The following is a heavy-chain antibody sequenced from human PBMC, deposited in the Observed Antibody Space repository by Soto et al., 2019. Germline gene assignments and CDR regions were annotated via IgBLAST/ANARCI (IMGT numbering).Heavy chain of an antibody. CDR3: ARDADASGWYHYGFDV. CDR2: IKQDGSAK. Sequence: GGSLRLSCAASGFPFRSYEMNWVRQAPGKGLEWVANIKQDGSAKYYVDSVKGRFFISRDNAKNSLYLHINSLRAEDTAVYYCARDADASGWYHYGFDVWGQGTMVTVSS. CDR1: GFPFRSYE. J-gene: IGHJ6*02. V-gene: IGHV3-7*01. D-gene: IGHD6-19*01.